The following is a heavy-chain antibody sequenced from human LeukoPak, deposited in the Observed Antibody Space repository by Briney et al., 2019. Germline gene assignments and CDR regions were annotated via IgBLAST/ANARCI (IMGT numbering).Heavy chain of an antibody. CDR2: IKPGGSSI. CDR3: ARSNQADDY. Sequence: HPGGSLDPPLPAPGSTLRSIWMHWVGQVPGKGRVWVARIKPGGSSITYADSVKGRFTISRDNAKNTLYLQMDSLRAEDTGVYYCARSNQADDYWGQGTLVTVSS. D-gene: IGHD1-14*01. CDR1: GSTLRSIW. V-gene: IGHV3-74*01. J-gene: IGHJ4*02.